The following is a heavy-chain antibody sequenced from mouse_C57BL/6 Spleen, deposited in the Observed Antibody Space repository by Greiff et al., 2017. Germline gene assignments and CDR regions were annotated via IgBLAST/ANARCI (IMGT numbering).Heavy chain of an antibody. CDR3: ARGGGNYVYYAMDY. CDR1: GYTFTSYG. Sequence: VKLQESGAELARPGASVKLSCKASGYTFTSYGLSWVKQRTGQGLEWIGELYPRSGNTYYNEKFKGKAPLTADKSSSAAYMGLRSLTSEDFAVYFCARGGGNYVYYAMDYWGQGTSVTVSS. CDR2: LYPRSGNT. D-gene: IGHD2-1*01. V-gene: IGHV1-81*01. J-gene: IGHJ4*01.